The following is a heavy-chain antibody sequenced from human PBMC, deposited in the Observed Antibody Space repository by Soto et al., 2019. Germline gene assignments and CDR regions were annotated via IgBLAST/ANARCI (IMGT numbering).Heavy chain of an antibody. D-gene: IGHD1-7*01. J-gene: IGHJ4*02. V-gene: IGHV1-69*02. CDR3: ARASSITGTTSGAPYY. CDR2: IIPILGIA. Sequence: SVKVSCKASGGTFSSYTISWVRQAPGQGLEWMGRIIPILGIANYAQKFQGRVTITADKSTSTAYMELSSLRSEDTAVYYCARASSITGTTSGAPYYWGQGTLVTVS. CDR1: GGTFSSYT.